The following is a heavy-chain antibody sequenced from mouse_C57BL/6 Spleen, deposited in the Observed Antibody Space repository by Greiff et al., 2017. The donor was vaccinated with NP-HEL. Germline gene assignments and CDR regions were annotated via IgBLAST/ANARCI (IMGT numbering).Heavy chain of an antibody. CDR2: INPNNGGT. J-gene: IGHJ2*01. V-gene: IGHV1-26*01. D-gene: IGHD2-5*01. CDR1: GYTFTDYY. Sequence: VQLKQSGPELVKPGASVKISCKASGYTFTDYYMNWVKQSPGKSLEWIGDINPNNGGTSYNQKFKGKATLTVDKSSSTAYMELRSLTSEDSAVYYCARGYSNPDYWGQGTTLTVSS. CDR3: ARGYSNPDY.